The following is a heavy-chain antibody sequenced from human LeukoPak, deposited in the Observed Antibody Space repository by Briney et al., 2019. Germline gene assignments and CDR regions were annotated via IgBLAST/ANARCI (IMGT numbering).Heavy chain of an antibody. CDR1: GGSISGGGYS. V-gene: IGHV4-30-4*07. J-gene: IGHJ4*02. CDR3: ARVTGYMTEDYFDY. Sequence: SETLSLTCAVSGGSISGGGYSWSWIRQPPGKGLEWIGYIYYSGTTYYNPSLKSRVTISVDTSKNQFSLRLSSVTAADTAVYYCARVTGYMTEDYFDYWGQGTLITVSS. CDR2: IYYSGTT. D-gene: IGHD6-13*01.